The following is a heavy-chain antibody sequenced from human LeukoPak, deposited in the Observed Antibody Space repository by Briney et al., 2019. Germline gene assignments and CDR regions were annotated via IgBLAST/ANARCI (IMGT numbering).Heavy chain of an antibody. J-gene: IGHJ4*02. CDR3: ATGEGVSTISY. CDR2: TSSRSGTI. D-gene: IGHD5/OR15-5a*01. V-gene: IGHV3-48*01. Sequence: GGSLRLPRAASGFTFSTYSMNWVRQAPGKGLEWLSYTSSRSGTIYYADSVKGRFTISRDNAKNSLYLQMNSLRAEDTAVYYCATGEGVSTISYWGQGTLVTVSS. CDR1: GFTFSTYS.